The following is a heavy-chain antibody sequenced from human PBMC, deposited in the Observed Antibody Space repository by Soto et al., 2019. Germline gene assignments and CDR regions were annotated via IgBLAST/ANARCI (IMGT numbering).Heavy chain of an antibody. J-gene: IGHJ6*02. CDR2: INAGNGNT. D-gene: IGHD3-10*02. CDR3: ARERSMSEMYYGMYV. CDR1: GYTFTSYA. Sequence: ASVKVSCKASGYTFTSYAMHWVRQAPGQRLEWMGWINAGNGNTKYSQKFQGRVTITRDTSASTAYMELSSLRSEDTAVYYCARERSMSEMYYGMYVWGQGTTVTVAS. V-gene: IGHV1-3*01.